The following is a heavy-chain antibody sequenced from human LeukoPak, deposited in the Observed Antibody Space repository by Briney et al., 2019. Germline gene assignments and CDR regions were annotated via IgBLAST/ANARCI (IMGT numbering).Heavy chain of an antibody. CDR2: INSDGSST. J-gene: IGHJ4*02. V-gene: IGHV3-74*01. Sequence: GGSLRLSCAASEFTFSTYWMHWIRQAPGKGLVWVSRINSDGSSTNYADSVKGRFTISRDNAKNTLYLQMNSLSTEDTAVYYCASGYSSDYGGNVYWSRGTLVTVSS. CDR1: EFTFSTYW. CDR3: ASGYSSDYGGNVY. D-gene: IGHD4-23*01.